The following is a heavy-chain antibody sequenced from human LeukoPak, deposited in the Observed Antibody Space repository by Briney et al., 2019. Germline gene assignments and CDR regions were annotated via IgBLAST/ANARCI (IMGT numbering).Heavy chain of an antibody. CDR1: GFTFSSYA. CDR2: ISGSGGST. Sequence: PGGSLRLSCAASGFTFSSYAMCWVRQAPGKGLEWVSAISGSGGSTYYADSVKGRFTISRDNSKNTLYLQMNSLRAEDTAVYYCASRSRGRIVVVTARDYFDYWGQGTLVTVSS. D-gene: IGHD2-21*02. J-gene: IGHJ4*02. CDR3: ASRSRGRIVVVTARDYFDY. V-gene: IGHV3-23*01.